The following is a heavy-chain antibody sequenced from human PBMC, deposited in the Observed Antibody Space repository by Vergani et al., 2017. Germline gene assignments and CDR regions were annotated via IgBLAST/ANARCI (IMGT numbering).Heavy chain of an antibody. V-gene: IGHV4-31*02. CDR3: ARMHDPRSIDY. CDR1: EFTFDDYA. Sequence: VQLVESGGGLVQPGRSLRLSCAASEFTFDDYAMHWVRQAPGKGLEWIGYIYYSGSTYYNPSLKSRVTISVDTSKNQFSLKLSSVTAADTAVYYCARMHDPRSIDYWGQGTLVTVSS. CDR2: IYYSGST. J-gene: IGHJ4*02.